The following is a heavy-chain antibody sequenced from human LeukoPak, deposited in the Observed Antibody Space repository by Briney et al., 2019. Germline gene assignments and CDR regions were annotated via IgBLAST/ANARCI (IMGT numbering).Heavy chain of an antibody. CDR1: GFTFSTCA. CDR3: VREVYDGNWFDP. Sequence: GGSPRLSCAASGFTFSTCAMHWVRQAQGKGLEYVAAISGNGDSTYYANSVKGRFTISRDNSKNTLYLHMGSLRPEDMAVYYCVREVYDGNWFDPWGQGTLVTVSS. J-gene: IGHJ5*02. V-gene: IGHV3-64*01. CDR2: ISGNGDST. D-gene: IGHD3-3*01.